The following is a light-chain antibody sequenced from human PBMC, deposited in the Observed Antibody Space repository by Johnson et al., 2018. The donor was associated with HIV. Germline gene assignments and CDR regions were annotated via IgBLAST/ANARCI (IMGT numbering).Light chain of an antibody. CDR2: DNN. CDR1: SSNIGKNY. J-gene: IGLJ1*01. CDR3: GTWDSSLGTYV. Sequence: QSVLTQPPSVSAAPGQKVTISCSGSSSNIGKNYVSWYQQLPGTAPKLLIYDNNKRPSGIPDRFSGSKSDTSATLGITGLQTGAEADYYCGTWDSSLGTYVFGTGTKVTVL. V-gene: IGLV1-51*01.